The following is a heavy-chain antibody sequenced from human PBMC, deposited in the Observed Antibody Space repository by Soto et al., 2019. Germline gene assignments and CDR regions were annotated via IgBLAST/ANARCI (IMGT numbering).Heavy chain of an antibody. D-gene: IGHD3-22*01. J-gene: IGHJ6*02. V-gene: IGHV3-48*03. CDR1: GFTFSSYE. Sequence: EVQLVESGGGLVQPGGSLRLSCAASGFTFSSYEMNWVRQAPGKGLEWVSYISSSGSTIYYADSVKGRFTISRDNAKNSLYLQMNSLRAEDTAVYYCARSAYYYDSSGYYIRPAYYYGMDVWGQGTTVTVSS. CDR3: ARSAYYYDSSGYYIRPAYYYGMDV. CDR2: ISSSGSTI.